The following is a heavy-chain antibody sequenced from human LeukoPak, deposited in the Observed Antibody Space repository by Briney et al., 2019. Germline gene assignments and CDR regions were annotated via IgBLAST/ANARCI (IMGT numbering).Heavy chain of an antibody. CDR1: GYTFTGYY. V-gene: IGHV1-2*02. CDR3: ARGVGATGAYDY. J-gene: IGHJ4*02. D-gene: IGHD1-26*01. Sequence: ASVKVFCKASGYTFTGYYMHWVRQAPGQGLEWMGWINPNSGGTNYAQKFQGRVTMTRDTSISTAYMELSRLRSDDTAVYYCARGVGATGAYDYWGQGTLVTVSS. CDR2: INPNSGGT.